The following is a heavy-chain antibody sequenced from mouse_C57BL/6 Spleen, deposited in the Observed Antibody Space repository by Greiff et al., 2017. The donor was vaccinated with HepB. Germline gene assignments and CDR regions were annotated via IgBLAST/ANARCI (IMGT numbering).Heavy chain of an antibody. CDR1: GFTFSSYG. Sequence: EVKLVESGGDLVKPGGSLKLSCAASGFTFSSYGMSWVRQTPDKRLEWVATISSGGSYTYYPDSVKGRFTISRDNAKNTLYLQMSSLKSEDTAMYYCARHVDYGSSYLDYWGQGTTLTVSS. CDR3: ARHVDYGSSYLDY. D-gene: IGHD1-1*01. CDR2: ISSGGSYT. J-gene: IGHJ2*01. V-gene: IGHV5-6*01.